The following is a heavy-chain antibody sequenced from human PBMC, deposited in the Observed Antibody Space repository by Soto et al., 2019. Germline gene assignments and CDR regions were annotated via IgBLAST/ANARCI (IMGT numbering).Heavy chain of an antibody. Sequence: ASVKVSCKASGYTFTSYDINWVRQATGQGLEWMGWMNPNSGNTGYSQKFQGRVTMTRNTSVSTAYMELSGLRSADTAVYYCARVANYYYMDVWGKGTTVTVSS. CDR3: ARVANYYYMDV. V-gene: IGHV1-8*01. CDR2: MNPNSGNT. J-gene: IGHJ6*03. CDR1: GYTFTSYD.